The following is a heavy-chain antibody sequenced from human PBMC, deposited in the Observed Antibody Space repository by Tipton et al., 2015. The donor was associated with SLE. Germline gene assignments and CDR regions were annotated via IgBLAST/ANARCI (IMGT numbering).Heavy chain of an antibody. D-gene: IGHD3-16*01. CDR1: GYTFTGYY. CDR3: ARGGRHGDWYFDL. J-gene: IGHJ2*01. Sequence: QLVQSGAEVKKPGASVKVSCKASGYTFTGYYMHWVRQAPGQGLEWMGRINPNSGGTNYAQKLQGRVTMTTDTSTSTAYMELRSLRADYTALYYWARGGRHGDWYFDLWGRGTLVTVSS. CDR2: INPNSGGT. V-gene: IGHV1-2*06.